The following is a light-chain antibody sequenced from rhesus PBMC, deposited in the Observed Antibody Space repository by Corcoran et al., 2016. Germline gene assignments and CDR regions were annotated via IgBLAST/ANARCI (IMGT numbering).Light chain of an antibody. Sequence: DIQMTQSPSSLSASVVDTVTITCRACQGISNYLDWYQQNPGKAPKPLNYSASNLESGVPSRFSGSGSGTDFTLTLSSLQPEDFAMYYWQQHNSYPPTFGGGTKVEIK. J-gene: IGKJ4*01. CDR1: QGISNY. CDR3: QQHNSYPPT. CDR2: SAS. V-gene: IGKV1S14*01.